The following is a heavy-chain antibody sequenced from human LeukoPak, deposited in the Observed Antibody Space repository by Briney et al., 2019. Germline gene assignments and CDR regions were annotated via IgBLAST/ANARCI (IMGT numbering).Heavy chain of an antibody. CDR1: GFTFSSYA. CDR2: ITGTGATT. V-gene: IGHV3-23*01. J-gene: IGHJ4*02. Sequence: GGSLRLSCTASGFTFSSYAMSWVRQAPGKGLEWVSAITGTGATTYYADSVKGRFTISRDNSKNTLYLQMNSLRAEDTAVYYCAREVSSGWYNYWGQGTLVTVSS. D-gene: IGHD6-19*01. CDR3: AREVSSGWYNY.